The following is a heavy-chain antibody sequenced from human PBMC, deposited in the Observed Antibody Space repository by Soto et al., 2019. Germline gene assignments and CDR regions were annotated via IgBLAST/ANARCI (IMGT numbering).Heavy chain of an antibody. CDR3: ASDYGDYGDDAFDI. Sequence: EVQLVETGGGLIQPGGSLRLSCAASGFTVSSNYMSWVRQAPGKGLEWVSVIYSGGSTYYADSVKGRFTISRDNYKNTLSHQMTSLRAEDTAVYYCASDYGDYGDDAFDIWGQGTMVTVSS. CDR2: IYSGGST. D-gene: IGHD4-17*01. J-gene: IGHJ3*02. V-gene: IGHV3-53*02. CDR1: GFTVSSNY.